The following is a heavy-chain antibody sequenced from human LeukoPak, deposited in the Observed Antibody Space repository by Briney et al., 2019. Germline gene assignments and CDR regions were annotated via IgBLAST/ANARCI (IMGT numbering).Heavy chain of an antibody. V-gene: IGHV1-2*02. CDR1: GYTFTGYY. J-gene: IGHJ4*02. D-gene: IGHD5-18*01. Sequence: ASVKVSCKASGYTFTGYYMHWVRQAPGQGPQWMGWINPNSGGTNYAQKFQGRVTMTRDTSISTAYMELSRLRSDDTAVYYCARCPYSYGLTFDSWGQGTLVTVSS. CDR3: ARCPYSYGLTFDS. CDR2: INPNSGGT.